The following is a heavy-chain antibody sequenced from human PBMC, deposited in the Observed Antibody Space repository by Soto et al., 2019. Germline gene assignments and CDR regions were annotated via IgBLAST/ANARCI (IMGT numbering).Heavy chain of an antibody. CDR3: AREPLCGGRCYDNYLDP. CDR1: GYTFTYYP. J-gene: IGHJ5*02. CDR2: INIGNGNT. D-gene: IGHD2-15*01. Sequence: ASVKVSCKASGYTFTYYPIHWVRQAPGQRLEWMGWINIGNGNTASSQKFQDRVTITRETSASTAYMELTSLRSEDAAVYYCAREPLCGGRCYDNYLDPWGQGTLVTVSS. V-gene: IGHV1-3*04.